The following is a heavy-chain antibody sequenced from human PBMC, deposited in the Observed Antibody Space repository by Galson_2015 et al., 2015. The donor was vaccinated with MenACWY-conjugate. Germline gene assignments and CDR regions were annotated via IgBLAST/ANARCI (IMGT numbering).Heavy chain of an antibody. CDR1: GFNLNFYA. Sequence: SLRLSCAASGFNLNFYALNWVRQAPGKGLEWVSFISLSGSTVHYADSVKGRFTISRDHAKKSLYLQMNSLRDEDTAVYFCARRQRIITYAVDGGVDGMDIWGQGTTVTVSS. D-gene: IGHD3-16*01. J-gene: IGHJ6*02. CDR3: ARRQRIITYAVDGGVDGMDI. CDR2: ISLSGSTV. V-gene: IGHV3-48*02.